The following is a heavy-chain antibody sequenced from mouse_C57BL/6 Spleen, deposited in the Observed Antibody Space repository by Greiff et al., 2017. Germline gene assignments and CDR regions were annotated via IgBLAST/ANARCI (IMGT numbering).Heavy chain of an antibody. CDR3: ASTVVGSSTTVFITTVVGGFAY. Sequence: QVQLQQPGTELVKPGASVKLSCKASGYTFTSYWMHWVKQRPGQGLEWIGNINPSNGGTNYNEKFKSKATLTVDKSSSTAYMQLSSLTSEDSAVYYCASTVVGSSTTVFITTVVGGFAYWGQGTLVTVSA. CDR2: INPSNGGT. CDR1: GYTFTSYW. J-gene: IGHJ3*01. D-gene: IGHD1-1*01. V-gene: IGHV1-53*01.